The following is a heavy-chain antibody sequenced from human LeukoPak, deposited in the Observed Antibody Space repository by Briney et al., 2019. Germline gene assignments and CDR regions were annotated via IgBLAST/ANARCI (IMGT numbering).Heavy chain of an antibody. Sequence: PGGSLRLSCAASGFTFSSYGMHWVRQAPGKGPEWVTFIRYDGSDKYYADSVKGRFTISRDNSKNTLYLQMNSLRAEDTAVYYRAKGGSGSYLDVFDIWGQGTMVTVSS. V-gene: IGHV3-30*02. CDR3: AKGGSGSYLDVFDI. CDR1: GFTFSSYG. D-gene: IGHD1-26*01. J-gene: IGHJ3*02. CDR2: IRYDGSDK.